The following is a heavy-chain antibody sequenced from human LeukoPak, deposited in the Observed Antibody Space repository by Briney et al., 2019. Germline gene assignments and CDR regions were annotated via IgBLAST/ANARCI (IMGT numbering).Heavy chain of an antibody. Sequence: ASVKVSCKASGYTFTTYFIHWVRQAPGQGLEWMGVINPSGGSTSYAQNFQGRLTMTRDTSTSTVYMELSSLRSEDTALYYCARPNHYGSESYSFDYWGQGTLVTVSS. J-gene: IGHJ4*02. CDR2: INPSGGST. V-gene: IGHV1-46*01. CDR3: ARPNHYGSESYSFDY. D-gene: IGHD3-10*01. CDR1: GYTFTTYF.